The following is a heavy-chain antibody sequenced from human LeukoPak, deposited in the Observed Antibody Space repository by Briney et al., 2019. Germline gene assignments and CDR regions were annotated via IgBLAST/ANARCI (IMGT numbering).Heavy chain of an antibody. J-gene: IGHJ4*02. D-gene: IGHD1-14*01. CDR1: GYTFTCYG. CDR2: ISAYNGNT. V-gene: IGHV1-18*01. Sequence: GASVKVSCKASGYTFTCYGISWVRQAPGQGLEWMGWISAYNGNTNYAQKLQGRVTMTTDTSTSTAYMELRSLRSDDTAVYYCARDSRRSFRNSGRPLDYWGQGTLVTVSS. CDR3: ARDSRRSFRNSGRPLDY.